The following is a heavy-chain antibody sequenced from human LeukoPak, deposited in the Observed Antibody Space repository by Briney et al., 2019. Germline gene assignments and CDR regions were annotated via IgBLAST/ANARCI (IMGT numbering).Heavy chain of an antibody. V-gene: IGHV4-30-2*01. J-gene: IGHJ4*02. Sequence: PSETLSLTCAVSGDSISSDAYYWNWIRQAPGKGPEWIANIYRGRTCLNPSLTSRVTISLDMSKRQVSLKLTSVTAADTAIYYCAGEGEYGDSYYWGQGTRVIVSA. CDR2: IYRGRT. CDR1: GDSISSDAYY. D-gene: IGHD2-21*02. CDR3: AGEGEYGDSYY.